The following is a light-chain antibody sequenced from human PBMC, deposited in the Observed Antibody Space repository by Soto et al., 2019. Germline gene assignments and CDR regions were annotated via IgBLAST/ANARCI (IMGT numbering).Light chain of an antibody. V-gene: IGLV2-14*02. Sequence: QSVLTQPASVSGSPGQSITISCTGTSSDVGSYTLVSWYQQNPGKAPKLIIYEGTKRPSGVSNRFSGSKSGNTASLTISGLQAEDEADYYCSSYTSSSTLVFGGGTKLTVL. CDR3: SSYTSSSTLV. CDR2: EGT. J-gene: IGLJ2*01. CDR1: SSDVGSYTL.